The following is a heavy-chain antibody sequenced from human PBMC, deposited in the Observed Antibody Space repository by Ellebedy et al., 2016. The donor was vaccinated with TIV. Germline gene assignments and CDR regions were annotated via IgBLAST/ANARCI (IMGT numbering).Heavy chain of an antibody. J-gene: IGHJ4*02. Sequence: AVSVKVSCKSSGYTFTSYPIHWVRQASGQGLEWMGWINPNSGDTGYSLKFQGRVTMTTNRSVSTAYMELLSLASDDTAMYYCAREGGRGYGEIDEWGQGTLVTVSS. CDR1: GYTFTSYP. CDR3: AREGGRGYGEIDE. D-gene: IGHD4-17*01. V-gene: IGHV1-8*01. CDR2: INPNSGDT.